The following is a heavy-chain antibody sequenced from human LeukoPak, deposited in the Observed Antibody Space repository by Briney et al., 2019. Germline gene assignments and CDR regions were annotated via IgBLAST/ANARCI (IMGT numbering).Heavy chain of an antibody. CDR2: ISSSSSYI. V-gene: IGHV3-21*01. CDR3: ARDYRGATLVVPAAIPWFDP. Sequence: GGSLRLSCAASGFTFSSYSMNWVRQAPGKGLEWVSSISSSSSYIYYADSVKGRFTISRDNAKNSLYLQMNSLRAEDTAVYYCARDYRGATLVVPAAIPWFDPWGQGTLVTVSS. D-gene: IGHD2-2*02. J-gene: IGHJ5*02. CDR1: GFTFSSYS.